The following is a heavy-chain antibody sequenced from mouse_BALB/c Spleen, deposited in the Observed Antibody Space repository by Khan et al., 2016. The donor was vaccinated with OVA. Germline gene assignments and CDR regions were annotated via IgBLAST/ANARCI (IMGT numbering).Heavy chain of an antibody. CDR3: ARGNYYGYYFDD. J-gene: IGHJ2*01. CDR1: GYSITSGYA. V-gene: IGHV3-2*02. CDR2: ISYSGVT. D-gene: IGHD1-1*01. Sequence: EVKLLESGPGLVKPSQSLSLTCTVTGYSITSGYAWNWIRQFPGNKLEWMGYISYSGVTSYTPSLKSRISITRDTSKNQFFLQLNSVTTEDTATYYCARGNYYGYYFDDGGQGTTLTVSS.